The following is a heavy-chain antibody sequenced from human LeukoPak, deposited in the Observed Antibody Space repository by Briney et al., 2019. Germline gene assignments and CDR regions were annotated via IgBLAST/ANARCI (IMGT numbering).Heavy chain of an antibody. J-gene: IGHJ4*02. V-gene: IGHV3-7*03. CDR2: MNQDGSEK. D-gene: IGHD2-15*01. CDR3: AKTPGDCTGGTCYSFDY. CDR1: GFTFTTHW. Sequence: QSGGSLRLSCAASGFTFTTHWMSWVRQAPGKGLELVANMNQDGSEKYYVDSVKGRFTISRDNAKNSLYLQMNSLRAEDTAVYYCAKTPGDCTGGTCYSFDYWGQGSLVTVSS.